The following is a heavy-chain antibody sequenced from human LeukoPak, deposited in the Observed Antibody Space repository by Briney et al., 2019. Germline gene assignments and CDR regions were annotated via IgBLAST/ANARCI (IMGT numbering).Heavy chain of an antibody. J-gene: IGHJ6*03. V-gene: IGHV1-8*03. Sequence: GASVKVSCKASGYTFTSYGISWVRQATGQGLEWMGWMNPNSGNTGYAQKFQGRVTITRNTSISTAYMELSSLRSEDTAVYYCARGDYGALYYYYYMDVWGKGTTVTVSS. CDR3: ARGDYGALYYYYYMDV. D-gene: IGHD4-17*01. CDR1: GYTFTSYG. CDR2: MNPNSGNT.